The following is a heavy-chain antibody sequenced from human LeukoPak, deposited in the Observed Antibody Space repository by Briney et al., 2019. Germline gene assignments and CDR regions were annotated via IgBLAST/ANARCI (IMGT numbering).Heavy chain of an antibody. Sequence: PSETLSLACAVYGGSFSGYYCSWIRQPPGKGLEWIGEINHSGSTNYNPSLKSRVTISVDTSKNQFSLKLSSVAAADTAVYYCARVQYPGELDYWGQGTLVTVSS. D-gene: IGHD2-2*01. J-gene: IGHJ4*02. V-gene: IGHV4-34*01. CDR3: ARVQYPGELDY. CDR2: INHSGST. CDR1: GGSFSGYY.